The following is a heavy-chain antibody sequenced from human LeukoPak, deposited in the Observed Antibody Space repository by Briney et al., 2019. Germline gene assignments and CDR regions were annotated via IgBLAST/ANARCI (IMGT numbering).Heavy chain of an antibody. CDR2: ISYTGST. CDR3: ARVLSSYYYDSSGYDYFDY. Sequence: KSSETLSLTCTVSGGSISSHYWSWIRQPPGRGLEWIGYISYTGSTNYIPSIKSRVTISVDTSKNQFSLRLTSVTAADTAVYYCARVLSSYYYDSSGYDYFDYWGQGTLVTVSS. CDR1: GGSISSHY. J-gene: IGHJ4*02. V-gene: IGHV4-59*11. D-gene: IGHD3-22*01.